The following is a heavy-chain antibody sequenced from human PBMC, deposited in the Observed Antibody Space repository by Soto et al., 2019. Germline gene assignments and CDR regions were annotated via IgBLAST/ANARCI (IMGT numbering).Heavy chain of an antibody. CDR3: ARGALNYDLWRGPINGGMAV. CDR1: GGSFSDYSWN. Sequence: SETLSLTCAVYGGSFSDYSWNWNWIRQPPGKGLEWIGEINHSGSTSHNPSLKSRVTLSLDTSKNQFSLILTSVTAADTAVYYCARGALNYDLWRGPINGGMAVWGQGTTVTVSS. D-gene: IGHD3-3*01. CDR2: INHSGST. J-gene: IGHJ6*02. V-gene: IGHV4-34*01.